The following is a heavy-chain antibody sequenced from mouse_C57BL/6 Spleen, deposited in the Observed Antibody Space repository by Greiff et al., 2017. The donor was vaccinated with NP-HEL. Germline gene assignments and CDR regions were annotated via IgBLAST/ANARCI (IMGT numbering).Heavy chain of an antibody. CDR2: IYPGSGST. Sequence: QVQLQQSGAELVKPGASVKMSCKASGYTFTSYWITWVKQRPGHGLEWIGDIYPGSGSTNYNEKFKSKATLTVDTSSSTAYMQLSSLTSEDSAVYYCARSGGLRLGYYFDYWGQGTTLTVSS. V-gene: IGHV1-55*01. CDR3: ARSGGLRLGYYFDY. D-gene: IGHD2-4*01. J-gene: IGHJ2*01. CDR1: GYTFTSYW.